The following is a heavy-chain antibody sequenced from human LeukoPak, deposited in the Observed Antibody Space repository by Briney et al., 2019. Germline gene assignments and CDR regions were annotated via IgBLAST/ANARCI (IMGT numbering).Heavy chain of an antibody. CDR3: PRTSPTSHFDF. Sequence: PGGSLRLSCVASGFTFTTYWMHWVRQAPGKGLVWVSRINGDGSNSNYADSVKGRFTISRDNARNTLYLQMNGLRAEDTALYYCPRTSPTSHFDFWGQGTLVTVSS. V-gene: IGHV3-74*01. CDR2: INGDGSNS. CDR1: GFTFTTYW. D-gene: IGHD3-16*01. J-gene: IGHJ4*02.